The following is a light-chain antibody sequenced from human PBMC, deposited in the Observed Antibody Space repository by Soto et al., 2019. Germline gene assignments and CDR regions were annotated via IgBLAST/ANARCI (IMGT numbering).Light chain of an antibody. V-gene: IGKV1-5*03. CDR2: KAS. CDR3: QQYNAYPWT. J-gene: IGKJ1*01. Sequence: DIQMTQSPSTLSASVGARVTITCRASQSISSWLAWYQQKPGKAPKLLIYKASTLESGVPSNFSGSGSGTEFTLTISSLQSEDFATYYCQQYNAYPWTFGQGTKVDIK. CDR1: QSISSW.